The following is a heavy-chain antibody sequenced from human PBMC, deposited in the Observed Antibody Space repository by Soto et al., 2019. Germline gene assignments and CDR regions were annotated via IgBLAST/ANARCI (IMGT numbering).Heavy chain of an antibody. J-gene: IGHJ5*02. CDR2: MNPNSGNT. CDR3: ERGRSSSSRGSGWFDP. CDR1: GYTFTSYD. D-gene: IGHD6-6*01. V-gene: IGHV1-8*01. Sequence: QVQLVQSGAEVKKPGASVKVSCKASGYTFTSYDINWVRQATGQGLEWMGWMNPNSGNTGYAQKFQGRVTMTRSTSISTAYMELSSLRSEDTAVYYCERGRSSSSRGSGWFDPWGQGTLVTVSS.